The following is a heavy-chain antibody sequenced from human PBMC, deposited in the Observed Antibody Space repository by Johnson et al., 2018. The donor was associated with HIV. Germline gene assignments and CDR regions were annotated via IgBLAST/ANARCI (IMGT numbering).Heavy chain of an antibody. CDR3: TTAIVIDGIDI. V-gene: IGHV3-20*04. Sequence: VQLVESGGGLVQPGRSLRLSCAASGFTFDDYAMHWVRQAPGKGLEWVSGINWNGGSTGYADSVKGRFTISRDNAKNYLYLQMNSLTTEDTAVYYCTTAIVIDGIDIWGQGKMVTVSS. CDR1: GFTFDDYA. J-gene: IGHJ3*02. CDR2: INWNGGST. D-gene: IGHD3-16*02.